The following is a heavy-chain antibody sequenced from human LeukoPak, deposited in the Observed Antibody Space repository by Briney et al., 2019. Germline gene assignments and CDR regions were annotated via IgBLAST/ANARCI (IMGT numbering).Heavy chain of an antibody. CDR2: IRTKAYGGTT. Sequence: GGSLRLSCTASGFTFGDYSMSWVRQAPGKGLEWVGFIRTKAYGGTTEYAASVNGRFTISRDDSKSIAYLQMNSLKTEDTAVYYCTKRGYYYGYLDYWGQGTLVIVSS. CDR3: TKRGYYYGYLDY. D-gene: IGHD5-18*01. V-gene: IGHV3-49*04. CDR1: GFTFGDYS. J-gene: IGHJ4*02.